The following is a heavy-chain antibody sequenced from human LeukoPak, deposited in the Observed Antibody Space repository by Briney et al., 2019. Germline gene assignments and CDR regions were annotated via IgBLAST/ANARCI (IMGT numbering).Heavy chain of an antibody. CDR3: AKDGQQQLDLDY. Sequence: PGRSLRLSCAASGFTFSSYGMHWVRQAPGKGLEWVAVISYDGSNKYYADSVKGRFTISRDNSKNTLYLQMNSLRAEDTAVYYCAKDGQQQLDLDYWGQGTLVTVSS. J-gene: IGHJ4*02. CDR1: GFTFSSYG. D-gene: IGHD6-13*01. V-gene: IGHV3-30*18. CDR2: ISYDGSNK.